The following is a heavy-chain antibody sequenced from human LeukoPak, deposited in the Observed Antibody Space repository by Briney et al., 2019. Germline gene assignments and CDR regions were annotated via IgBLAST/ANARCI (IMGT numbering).Heavy chain of an antibody. V-gene: IGHV3-7*01. D-gene: IGHD2-15*01. CDR2: IKQDGSEK. CDR3: ARDRGPRGSGVDY. J-gene: IGHJ4*02. Sequence: PGGSLRLSCAASGFTFSSYWMSWVRQAPGKGLEWVANIKQDGSEKYYVDSVKGRFTISRDNAKNSLYLQMNSLRAEDTAVYYCARDRGPRGSGVDYXGQGTLVTVSS. CDR1: GFTFSSYW.